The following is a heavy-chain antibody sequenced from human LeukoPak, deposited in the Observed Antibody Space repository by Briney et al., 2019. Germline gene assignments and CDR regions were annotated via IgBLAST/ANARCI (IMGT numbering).Heavy chain of an antibody. V-gene: IGHV7-4-1*02. CDR2: INTNTGNP. CDR1: GYTFTSYA. J-gene: IGHJ3*02. CDR3: ARTWFGELGDAFDI. D-gene: IGHD3-10*01. Sequence: GASVKVSCKASGYTFTSYAMNWVRQAPGQGLEWMGWINTNTGNPTYAQGFTGRFVFSLDTSVSTAYLQISSLKAEDTAVYYCARTWFGELGDAFDIWGQGTMVTVSS.